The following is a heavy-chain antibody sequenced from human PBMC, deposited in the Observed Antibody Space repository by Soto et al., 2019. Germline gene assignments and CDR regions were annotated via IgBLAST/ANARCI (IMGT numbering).Heavy chain of an antibody. Sequence: GGSLRLSCAASGFTFSSYAMHWVRQAPGKGLEYVSAISSNGGSTYYANSVKGRFTISRDNSKNTLYLQMGSLRAEDMAVYYCAREGGLGIIVAPLYYYYMDVWGKGTTVTVSS. CDR1: GFTFSSYA. CDR3: AREGGLGIIVAPLYYYYMDV. V-gene: IGHV3-64*01. D-gene: IGHD2-15*01. CDR2: ISSNGGST. J-gene: IGHJ6*03.